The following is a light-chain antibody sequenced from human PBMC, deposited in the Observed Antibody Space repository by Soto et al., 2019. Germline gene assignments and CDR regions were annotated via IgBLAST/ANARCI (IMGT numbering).Light chain of an antibody. CDR3: GSYTTSSNYV. J-gene: IGLJ1*01. V-gene: IGLV2-14*03. CDR1: ISDVGSYNY. CDR2: DVS. Sequence: QSALTQPAPVSGSPGQSITISCTGTISDVGSYNYVSWYQQYPGKAPKLMIYDVSTRPSGVSDRFSGSKSGNTASLTISGLRAEDEADYYCGSYTTSSNYVFGTGTKLTVL.